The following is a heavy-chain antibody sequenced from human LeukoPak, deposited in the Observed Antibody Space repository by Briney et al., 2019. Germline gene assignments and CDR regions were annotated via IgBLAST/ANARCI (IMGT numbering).Heavy chain of an antibody. Sequence: SETLSLTCTVSGGSISSYYWSWIRQPAGKGLEWIGRIYTSGSTNYNPSLKSRVTMSVDTSKNQFSLKLSSVTAADTAVYYCARDCSAGSCSIGIFDFWGQGTLVSVSS. D-gene: IGHD2-15*01. CDR2: IYTSGST. CDR1: GGSISSYY. CDR3: ARDCSAGSCSIGIFDF. V-gene: IGHV4-4*07. J-gene: IGHJ4*02.